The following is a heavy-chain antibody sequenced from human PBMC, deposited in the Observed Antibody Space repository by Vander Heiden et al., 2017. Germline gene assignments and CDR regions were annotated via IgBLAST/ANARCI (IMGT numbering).Heavy chain of an antibody. J-gene: IGHJ4*02. CDR2: ISWNSGSI. D-gene: IGHD3-3*01. Sequence: EVQLVESGGGLVQPGRSLRLSCAASGFTFEDYAMHWVRQAPGKGLEWVSGISWNSGSIGYADSVKGRFTISRDNAKNSLYLQMNSLRAEDTALYYCAKESHYDFWSGYPDCWGQGTLVTVSS. CDR3: AKESHYDFWSGYPDC. CDR1: GFTFEDYA. V-gene: IGHV3-9*01.